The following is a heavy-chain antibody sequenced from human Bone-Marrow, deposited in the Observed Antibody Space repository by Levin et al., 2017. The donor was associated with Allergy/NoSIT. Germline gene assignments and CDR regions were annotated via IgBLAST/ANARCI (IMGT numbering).Heavy chain of an antibody. CDR2: LAWNSNSK. CDR1: GFTFVDYA. CDR3: ARGRSSWYDNWFDA. Sequence: SLKISCAASGFTFVDYAMHWVRQAPGKGLEWVSGLAWNSNSKDYADSVKGRFTISRDNAKNSLYLQMNSLRPGDTALYYCARGRSSWYDNWFDAWGQGTLVTVSP. D-gene: IGHD6-13*01. V-gene: IGHV3-9*01. J-gene: IGHJ5*02.